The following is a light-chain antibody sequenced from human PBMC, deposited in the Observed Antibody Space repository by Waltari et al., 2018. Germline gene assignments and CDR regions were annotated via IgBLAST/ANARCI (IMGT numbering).Light chain of an antibody. CDR2: GAS. CDR1: QSIADN. Sequence: VMTQSPATLSVSPGERATLSCRASQSIADNLAWYQQRRGQAPRLLIYGASTRATGVPARFTGRGSGTDFTLTISSLQSEDSAVYYCQQYNRWPPITVGLGTRLEI. J-gene: IGKJ5*01. V-gene: IGKV3-15*01. CDR3: QQYNRWPPIT.